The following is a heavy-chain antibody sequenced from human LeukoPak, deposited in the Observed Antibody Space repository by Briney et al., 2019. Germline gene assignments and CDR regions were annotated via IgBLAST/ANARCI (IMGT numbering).Heavy chain of an antibody. CDR1: GFTFSSYS. Sequence: GGSLRLSCAASGFTFSSYSMNWVRQAPGKGLEWVSYISSSGSTIYYADSVKGRFTISRDNAKKSLYLQMNSLRAEDTAVYYCAELGITTIGVVWGKGTTVTISS. V-gene: IGHV3-48*04. CDR3: AELGITTIGVV. J-gene: IGHJ6*04. CDR2: ISSSGSTI. D-gene: IGHD3-10*02.